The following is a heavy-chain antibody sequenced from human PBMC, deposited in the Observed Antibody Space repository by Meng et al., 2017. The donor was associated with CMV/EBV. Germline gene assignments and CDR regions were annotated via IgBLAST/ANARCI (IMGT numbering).Heavy chain of an antibody. CDR2: IYYSKST. CDR3: ARHGMWLIRNAY. Sequence: RPVLCNLSHTLSPTVSVSGDPSNSANNTWAWIRQPPGKGLEWMESIYYSKSTYYNPSLKSRVTIAVDTSKNQFSLRLSSVTAADTAVYYCARHGMWLIRNAYWGQGTLVTVSS. CDR1: GDPSNSANNT. J-gene: IGHJ4*02. D-gene: IGHD2-21*01. V-gene: IGHV4-39*07.